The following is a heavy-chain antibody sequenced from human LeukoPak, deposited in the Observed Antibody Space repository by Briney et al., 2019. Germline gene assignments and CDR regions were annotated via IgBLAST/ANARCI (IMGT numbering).Heavy chain of an antibody. CDR3: ARDHYCSSTSCYNIDP. CDR2: INPSGGST. CDR1: GYTFTSYY. Sequence: ASVKVSCKASGYTFTSYYMHWVRQAPGQGLEWMGIINPSGGSTSYAQKFQGRVTMTRDTSISTAYMELSRLRSDDTAVYYCARDHYCSSTSCYNIDPWGQGTLVTVSS. D-gene: IGHD2-2*02. V-gene: IGHV1-46*01. J-gene: IGHJ5*02.